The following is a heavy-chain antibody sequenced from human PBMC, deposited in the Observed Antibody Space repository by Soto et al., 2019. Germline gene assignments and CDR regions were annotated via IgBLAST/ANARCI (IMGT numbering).Heavy chain of an antibody. CDR1: GYTFTSYA. V-gene: IGHV1-3*01. Sequence: QVQLVQSGAEVKKPGASVKVSCKASGYTFTSYAMHWVRQAPGQRLEWMGWINAGNGYTKYSQKFQGRVTITRDTSASTAYMELSSLRSEDTAVYYCATWTWLVTFDYWGQGTLVTVSS. CDR2: INAGNGYT. CDR3: ATWTWLVTFDY. J-gene: IGHJ4*02. D-gene: IGHD6-19*01.